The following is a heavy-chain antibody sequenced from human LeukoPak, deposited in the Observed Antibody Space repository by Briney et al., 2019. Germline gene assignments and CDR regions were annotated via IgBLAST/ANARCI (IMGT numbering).Heavy chain of an antibody. V-gene: IGHV3-30*18. Sequence: GRSLRLSCAASGFTFSSYGMHWVRQAPGKGLEWVAVISYDGSNKYYADSVKGRFTISRDNSKNTLYLQMNSLRAEDTAVYYCAKVLKPSYSSSWYEAFDIWGQGTMVTVSS. CDR3: AKVLKPSYSSSWYEAFDI. CDR1: GFTFSSYG. D-gene: IGHD6-13*01. J-gene: IGHJ3*02. CDR2: ISYDGSNK.